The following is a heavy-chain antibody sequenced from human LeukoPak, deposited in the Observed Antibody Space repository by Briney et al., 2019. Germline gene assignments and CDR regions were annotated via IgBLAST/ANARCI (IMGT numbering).Heavy chain of an antibody. V-gene: IGHV4-39*07. D-gene: IGHD5-18*01. J-gene: IGHJ4*02. CDR1: GGSISGRSYY. CDR3: ARDRGYSYGFDY. Sequence: SETLSLTCSVSGGSISGRSYYWGWIRQSPGKGLEWIGSIYYSGSTYHNPSLKSRVSISMDTSKNQFSLNLTSVTAADTAVYYCARDRGYSYGFDYWGQGTLVTVSS. CDR2: IYYSGST.